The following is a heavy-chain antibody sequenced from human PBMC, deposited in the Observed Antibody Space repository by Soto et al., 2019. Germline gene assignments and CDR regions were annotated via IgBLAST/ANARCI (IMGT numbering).Heavy chain of an antibody. CDR3: ARCYCSVGSCFTCWHFDL. J-gene: IGHJ2*01. V-gene: IGHV1-18*01. CDR2: IGPYNSNT. CDR1: GYIFSNYG. D-gene: IGHD2-15*01. Sequence: QVPLVQSGAEVKKPGASVKVSCQASGYIFSNYGISWVRQAPGQGLEWMGWIGPYNSNTDHAQNFQGRVTMTTDTATNTAYMELRSLRSDDTAFYYCARCYCSVGSCFTCWHFDLWGRGTLVTVSS.